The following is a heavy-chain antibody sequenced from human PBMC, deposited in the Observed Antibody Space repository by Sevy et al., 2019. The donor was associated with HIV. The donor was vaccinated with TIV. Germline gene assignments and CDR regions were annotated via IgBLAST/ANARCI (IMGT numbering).Heavy chain of an antibody. CDR3: AREGDLRYFDF. Sequence: GGSLRLSCAASKFTFSDYYMSWIRQAPGKGLEWVSYISNSGGTIYYENFVKGRFTISRDNAQSSMYLQMNRLRAEDTAVYYCAREGDLRYFDFWGRGTLVTVSS. V-gene: IGHV3-11*01. J-gene: IGHJ2*01. CDR2: ISNSGGTI. CDR1: KFTFSDYY. D-gene: IGHD3-3*01.